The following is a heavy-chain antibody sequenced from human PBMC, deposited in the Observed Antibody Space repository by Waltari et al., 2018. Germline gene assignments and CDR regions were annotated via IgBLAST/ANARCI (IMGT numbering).Heavy chain of an antibody. J-gene: IGHJ1*01. CDR2: MQYRGST. CDR3: GRIAFGDDGGYFQH. V-gene: IGHV4-39*01. CDR1: GGSISTNYN. Sequence: QLQLQESGPGLVKPSETLSLTYTVSGGSISTNYNWGWIRQPPGKGLGWMGNMQYRGSTFYNPSLKSRVTISLDTSKNQFSLRLSSVGAADTAVYFCGRIAFGDDGGYFQHWGQGTLVTVSS. D-gene: IGHD4-17*01.